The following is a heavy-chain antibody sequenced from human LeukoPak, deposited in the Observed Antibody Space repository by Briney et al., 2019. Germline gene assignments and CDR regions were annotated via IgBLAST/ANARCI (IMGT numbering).Heavy chain of an antibody. J-gene: IGHJ4*02. D-gene: IGHD6-13*01. CDR2: ISGSGGST. CDR1: GFTFSSYA. V-gene: IGHV3-23*01. Sequence: GESLKISCAASGFTFSSYAMSWVRQAPGKGLEWVSAISGSGGSTYYADSVKGRFTISRDNSKNTLYLQMNSLRAEDTAVYYCAKDLRLYLYSSSSYYFDYWGQGTLVTVSS. CDR3: AKDLRLYLYSSSSYYFDY.